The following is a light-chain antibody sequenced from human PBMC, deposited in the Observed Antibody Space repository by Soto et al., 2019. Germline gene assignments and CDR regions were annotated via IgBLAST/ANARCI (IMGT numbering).Light chain of an antibody. CDR1: SSNIGENY. J-gene: IGLJ2*01. V-gene: IGLV1-51*01. CDR3: GTWDTSLSAGV. CDR2: DNN. Sequence: QSVLTQPPSVSAAPGQKVTISCSGSSSNIGENYVSWYQQFPGTAPKLLIYDNNKRPSGTPDRFSGSTSGTSATLGITGLQTGDEADYYCGTWDTSLSAGVFGGGTKLTVL.